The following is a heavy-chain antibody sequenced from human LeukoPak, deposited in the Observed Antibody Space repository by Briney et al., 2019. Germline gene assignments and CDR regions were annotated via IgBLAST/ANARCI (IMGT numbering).Heavy chain of an antibody. V-gene: IGHV4-59*08. CDR1: GGSISSYY. D-gene: IGHD5-18*01. CDR2: IYYSGST. Sequence: SETLSLTCTVSGGSISSYYWSWIRQPPGKGLEWIGYIYYSGSTNYNPSLKSRVTISVDTSKNQFPLKLSSVTAADTAVYYCARHLYNTAFDYWGQGTLVTVSS. J-gene: IGHJ4*02. CDR3: ARHLYNTAFDY.